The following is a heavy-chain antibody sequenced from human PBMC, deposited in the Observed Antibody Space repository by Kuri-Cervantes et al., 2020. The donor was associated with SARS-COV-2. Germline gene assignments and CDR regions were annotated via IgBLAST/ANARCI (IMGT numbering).Heavy chain of an antibody. J-gene: IGHJ4*02. V-gene: IGHV3-48*03. D-gene: IGHD3-22*01. CDR2: ISSSGSTI. CDR1: GFTFSSYE. CDR3: ARGDSSGYLYYFDY. Sequence: GGSLRLSCAASGFTFSSYEMNWVRQAPGKGLEWVSYISSSGSTIYYADSVKGRLTISRDNAKNSLYLQMNSLRAEDTAVYYCARGDSSGYLYYFDYWGQGTLVTVSS.